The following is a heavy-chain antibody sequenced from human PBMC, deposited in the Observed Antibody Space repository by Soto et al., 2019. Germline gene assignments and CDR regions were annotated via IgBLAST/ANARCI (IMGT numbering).Heavy chain of an antibody. CDR2: ISYDGSNK. V-gene: IGHV3-30*18. D-gene: IGHD6-6*01. CDR3: AKGWQLVHAYYYYVMYV. CDR1: GFTFSSDG. J-gene: IGHJ6*02. Sequence: GGSLRLSCAASGFTFSSDGMHWVRQAPGKELEWVAVISYDGSNKYYADSVKGRFTISRDNSKNTLYLQMNSLRAEDTAVYYCAKGWQLVHAYYYYVMYVWGQGTTVTVSS.